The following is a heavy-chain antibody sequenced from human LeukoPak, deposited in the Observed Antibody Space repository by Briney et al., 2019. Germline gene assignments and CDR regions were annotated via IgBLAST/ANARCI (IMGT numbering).Heavy chain of an antibody. CDR3: ARVAMLDDRSGYRPPDY. CDR2: IKQDGSEE. D-gene: IGHD3-22*01. J-gene: IGHJ4*02. Sequence: QAGGSLRLSCAASGFTFSSYWMSWARQAPGKGLEGVANIKQDGSEENYVDSVKGRFTISRDNAKNSLYLQMNSQRAEDTAMYHCARVAMLDDRSGYRPPDYWGQGTLVTVSS. CDR1: GFTFSSYW. V-gene: IGHV3-7*01.